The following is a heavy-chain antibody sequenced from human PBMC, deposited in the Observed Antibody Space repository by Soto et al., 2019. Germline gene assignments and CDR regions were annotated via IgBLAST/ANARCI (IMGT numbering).Heavy chain of an antibody. V-gene: IGHV4-39*01. Sequence: SETLSLTCTVSGGSISSSSYYWGWIRQPPGKGLEWIGSIYYSGSTYYNPSLKSRVTISVDTSKNQFSLKLSSVTAADTAVYYCARRSYSSSWYGGGYYYGMDVWGQGTTVTVS. CDR2: IYYSGST. CDR1: GGSISSSSYY. CDR3: ARRSYSSSWYGGGYYYGMDV. J-gene: IGHJ6*02. D-gene: IGHD6-13*01.